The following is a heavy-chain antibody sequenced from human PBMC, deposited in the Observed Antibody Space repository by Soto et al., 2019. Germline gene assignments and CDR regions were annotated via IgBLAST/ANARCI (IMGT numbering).Heavy chain of an antibody. CDR1: GFTFSSYA. CDR3: ARGFEVGATSDAFDI. Sequence: GGSLRLSCAASGFTFSSYAMHWVRQAPGKGLEWVAVISYDGSNKYYADSVKGRFTISRDNSKNTLYLQMNSLRAEDTAVYYCARGFEVGATSDAFDIWGQGTMVTVSS. J-gene: IGHJ3*02. V-gene: IGHV3-30-3*01. CDR2: ISYDGSNK. D-gene: IGHD1-26*01.